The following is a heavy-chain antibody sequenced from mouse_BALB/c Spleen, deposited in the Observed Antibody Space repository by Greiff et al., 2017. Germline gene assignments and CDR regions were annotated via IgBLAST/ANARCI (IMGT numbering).Heavy chain of an antibody. J-gene: IGHJ3*01. CDR3: ARSSYGFAY. D-gene: IGHD1-1*01. V-gene: IGHV5-17*02. CDR2: ISSGSSTI. Sequence: EVKLMESGGGLVQPGGSRKLSCAASGFTFSSFGMHWVRQAPEKGLEWVVYISSGSSTIYYADTVKGRFTISRDNPKNTLFLQMTSLRSEDTAMYYCARSSYGFAYWGQGTLVTVSA. CDR1: GFTFSSFG.